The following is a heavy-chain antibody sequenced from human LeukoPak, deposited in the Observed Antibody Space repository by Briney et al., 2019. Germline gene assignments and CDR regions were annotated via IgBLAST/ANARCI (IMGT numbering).Heavy chain of an antibody. CDR1: GFTFSNAW. CDR3: ARDLSSGYSYGYGDAFDI. CDR2: IYSGGST. Sequence: GGSLRLSCAASGFTFSNAWMSWVRQAPGKALEWVSVIYSGGSTYYADSVKGRFTISRDNSKNTLYLQVNSLRAEDTAVYYCARDLSSGYSYGYGDAFDIWGQGTMVTVSS. V-gene: IGHV3-66*01. J-gene: IGHJ3*02. D-gene: IGHD5-18*01.